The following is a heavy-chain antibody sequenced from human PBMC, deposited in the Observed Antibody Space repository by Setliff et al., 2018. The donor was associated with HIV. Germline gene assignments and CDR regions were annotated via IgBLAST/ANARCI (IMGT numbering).Heavy chain of an antibody. D-gene: IGHD4-17*01. J-gene: IGHJ4*02. CDR3: AREIYGGNSRPFDY. Sequence: SETLSLTCTVSGGSITSYFWSWIRQPPGKGLEWIGYIYYSGSTNYSPPLKSRVTISVDTSKNQVSLKLSSVTAADTAVYYCAREIYGGNSRPFDYWGQGILVTVSS. V-gene: IGHV4-59*01. CDR1: GGSITSYF. CDR2: IYYSGST.